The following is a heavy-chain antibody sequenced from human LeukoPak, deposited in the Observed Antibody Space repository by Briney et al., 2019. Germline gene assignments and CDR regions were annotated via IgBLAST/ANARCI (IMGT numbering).Heavy chain of an antibody. D-gene: IGHD6-13*01. CDR1: GGTFSSYA. J-gene: IGHJ5*02. CDR2: IIPILGIA. CDR3: ARSDSSSWQRYNWFDP. Sequence: GASVKVSCKASGGTFSSYAISWVRQAPGQGLEWMGRIIPILGIANYAQKFQGRVTITADKSTSTAYMELSSLRSEDTAVYYCARSDSSSWQRYNWFDPWGQGTLVTVSS. V-gene: IGHV1-69*04.